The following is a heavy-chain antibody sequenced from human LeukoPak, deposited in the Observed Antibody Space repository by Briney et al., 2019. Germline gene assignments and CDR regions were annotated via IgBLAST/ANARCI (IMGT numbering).Heavy chain of an antibody. Sequence: PGRSLRLSCVASGFTFGDYRMHWVRQVPGKGLEWVEGIYWNGGSVGYADSVKGRFTISRDNAKNSLYLQMNSLRAEDTALYYCAKDGRFSGSPYFYYMDVCGKGTTITVS. CDR2: IYWNGGSV. D-gene: IGHD1-26*01. J-gene: IGHJ6*03. CDR1: GFTFGDYR. CDR3: AKDGRFSGSPYFYYMDV. V-gene: IGHV3-9*01.